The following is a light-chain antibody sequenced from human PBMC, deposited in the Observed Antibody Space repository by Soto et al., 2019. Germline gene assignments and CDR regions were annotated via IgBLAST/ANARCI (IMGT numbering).Light chain of an antibody. Sequence: DIQMHQSPTTLSASVGDRVTIACRASQSISSWLAWYQQKQGKAPKLLIYDASSLESGVPSRFSGSGSGTEFTLTISSLQPDDFATYYCQQYNSYWGTFGQGTKVDI. CDR3: QQYNSYWGT. CDR1: QSISSW. V-gene: IGKV1-5*01. J-gene: IGKJ1*01. CDR2: DAS.